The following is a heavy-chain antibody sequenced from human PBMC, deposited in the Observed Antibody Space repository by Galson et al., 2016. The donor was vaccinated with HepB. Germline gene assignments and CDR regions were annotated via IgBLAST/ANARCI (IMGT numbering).Heavy chain of an antibody. CDR2: VYYSGST. Sequence: ETLSLTCAVYGGSFRGYYWSWIRQPPGKGLEWIGSVYYSGSTYYNPSLKSRVTISVDTSKNQFSLKLNSVTAADTAVYYCACADTGRNGYSYGMDVWGQGTTTTASS. CDR3: ACADTGRNGYSYGMDV. D-gene: IGHD5-18*01. J-gene: IGHJ6*02. CDR1: GGSFRGYY. V-gene: IGHV4-34*01.